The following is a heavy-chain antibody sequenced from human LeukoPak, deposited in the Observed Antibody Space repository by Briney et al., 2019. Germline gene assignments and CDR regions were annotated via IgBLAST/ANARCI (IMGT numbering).Heavy chain of an antibody. J-gene: IGHJ4*02. Sequence: GGSLRLSCAASGFTFSSYGMHWVRQAPGKGLEWVAVIWYDGSNKYYADSVKGRSTISRDNSKNTLYLQMNSLRAEDTAVYYCARDLSPYYFDYWGQGTLVTVSS. V-gene: IGHV3-33*01. CDR2: IWYDGSNK. CDR3: ARDLSPYYFDY. CDR1: GFTFSSYG.